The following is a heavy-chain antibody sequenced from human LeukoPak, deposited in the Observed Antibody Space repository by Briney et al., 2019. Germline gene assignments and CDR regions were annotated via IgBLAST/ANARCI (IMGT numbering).Heavy chain of an antibody. Sequence: SQTLSLTCAISGDSVSSNSAAWNWIRQSPSRGLEWLGRTYYRSKWYSDYAVSVESRITINPDTSKNQFSLQLNSVTPEDTAVYYCARDRGDQQLVTPYYYYGMDVWGQGTTVTVSS. CDR2: TYYRSKWYS. V-gene: IGHV6-1*01. CDR1: GDSVSSNSAA. J-gene: IGHJ6*02. CDR3: ARDRGDQQLVTPYYYYGMDV. D-gene: IGHD6-13*01.